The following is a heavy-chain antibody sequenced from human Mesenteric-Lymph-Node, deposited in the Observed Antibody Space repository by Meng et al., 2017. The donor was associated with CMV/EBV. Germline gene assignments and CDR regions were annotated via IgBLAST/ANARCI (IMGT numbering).Heavy chain of an antibody. D-gene: IGHD1-7*01. CDR1: GYTFTGYY. CDR3: AGGLITGTTSGSRSYGMDV. CDR2: INPNSGGT. J-gene: IGHJ6*02. V-gene: IGHV1-2*02. Sequence: ASVKVSCKASGYTFTGYYMHWVRQAPGQGLEWMGWINPNSGGTNYAQKFQGRVTMTRDTSISTAYMELSRLRSDDTAVYYCAGGLITGTTSGSRSYGMDVWGQGTTVTVSS.